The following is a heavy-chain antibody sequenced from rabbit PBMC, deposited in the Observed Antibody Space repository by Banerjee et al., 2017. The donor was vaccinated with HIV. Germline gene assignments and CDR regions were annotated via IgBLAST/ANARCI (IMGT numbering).Heavy chain of an antibody. CDR3: ARALYAGYAGYGYAPYYYGMDL. CDR2: IDTGKGST. Sequence: QLKETGGGLVQPGGSLTLSCKASGFDFSGYYMSWVRQAPGKGLEWIGIIDTGKGSTDYASWVNGRFTISSDNAQPTVDLQMNSLTAADTATYFCARALYAGYAGYGYAPYYYGMDLWGPGTLVTV. D-gene: IGHD6-1*01. J-gene: IGHJ6*01. CDR1: GFDFSGYY. V-gene: IGHV1S7*01.